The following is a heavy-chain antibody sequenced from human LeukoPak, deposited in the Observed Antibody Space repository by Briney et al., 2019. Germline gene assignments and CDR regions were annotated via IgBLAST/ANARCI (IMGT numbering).Heavy chain of an antibody. CDR3: AGAGYSYAKEGFFDY. D-gene: IGHD5-18*01. CDR2: IIPIFGIA. CDR1: GGTFSSYA. J-gene: IGHJ4*02. V-gene: IGHV1-69*04. Sequence: SVKVSCKASGGTFSSYAISWVRQAPGQGLEWMGRIIPIFGIANYAQKFQGRVTITADKSTSTAYMELSSLRSEDTAVYYCAGAGYSYAKEGFFDYWAREPWSPSPQ.